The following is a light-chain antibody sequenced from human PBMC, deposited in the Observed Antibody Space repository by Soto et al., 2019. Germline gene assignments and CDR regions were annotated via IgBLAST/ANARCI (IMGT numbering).Light chain of an antibody. J-gene: IGLJ1*01. CDR3: QTWGTGIHV. V-gene: IGLV4-69*01. Sequence: QLVLTQSPSASASLGASVKLTCTLSSGHSNYAIAWHQQQPEKGPRYFMKLNSDGSHTKGDGIPDRFSGSSSGAERYLSISSLQSEDEADYYCQTWGTGIHVFGTGTKLTVL. CDR1: SGHSNYA. CDR2: LNSDGSH.